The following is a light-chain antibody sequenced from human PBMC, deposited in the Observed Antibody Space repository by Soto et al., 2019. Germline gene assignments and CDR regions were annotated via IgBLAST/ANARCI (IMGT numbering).Light chain of an antibody. V-gene: IGKV2-28*01. J-gene: IGKJ5*01. CDR2: LGS. CDR3: MQAQQTPLT. CDR1: QSLLHSNGYNY. Sequence: DIVMTQSPLSLPVTPGEPASISCRSNQSLLHSNGYNYLVWYLQKPGQSPQLLIYLGSNRASGVPDRFSGSGSGTDFTLKISRVEAEDVGLYYCMQAQQTPLTFGQGTRLEIK.